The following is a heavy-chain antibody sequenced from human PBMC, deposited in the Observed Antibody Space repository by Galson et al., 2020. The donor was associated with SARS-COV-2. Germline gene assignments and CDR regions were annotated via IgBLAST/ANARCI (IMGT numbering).Heavy chain of an antibody. CDR1: GFTFSSYE. D-gene: IGHD3-3*01. CDR3: ARPSRYYDFWSGYSDEYYFDY. V-gene: IGHV3-48*03. J-gene: IGHJ4*02. Sequence: GGSLRLSCAASGFTFSSYEINWVRQAPGEGLEWVSYVSGSGSTIYYADSVKGRFTISRDNAKNSLYLQMNSLRAEDTAVYYCARPSRYYDFWSGYSDEYYFDYWGQGTLVTVSS. CDR2: VSGSGSTI.